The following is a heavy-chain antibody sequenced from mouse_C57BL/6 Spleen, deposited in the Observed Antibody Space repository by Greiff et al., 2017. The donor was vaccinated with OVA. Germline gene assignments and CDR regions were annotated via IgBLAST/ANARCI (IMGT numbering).Heavy chain of an antibody. Sequence: DVMLVESGGGLVKPGGSLKLSCAASGFTFSSYTMSWVRLTPEKRLEWVATISGGGGNTYYPDSVKGRFTISRDNAKNTLYLQMSSLRSEDTALYYCARHEDYDDFDVWGTGTTVTVSS. CDR1: GFTFSSYT. V-gene: IGHV5-9*01. CDR3: ARHEDYDDFDV. CDR2: ISGGGGNT. D-gene: IGHD2-4*01. J-gene: IGHJ1*03.